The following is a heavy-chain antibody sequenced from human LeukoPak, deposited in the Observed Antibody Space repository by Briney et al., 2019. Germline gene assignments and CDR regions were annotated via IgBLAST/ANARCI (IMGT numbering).Heavy chain of an antibody. CDR2: INNSGGKT. D-gene: IGHD2-2*01. V-gene: IGHV3-23*01. CDR3: AKLAGYCSTTSCWYFDY. CDR1: GFTFSNYA. Sequence: GGSLRLSCAASGFTFSNYAMSWVRQAPGKGLEGVSIINNSGGKTYYADSVKGRFTISRDNSKNTLYLQMDSLRAEDTAIYYCAKLAGYCSTTSCWYFDYWGQGTLVTVSS. J-gene: IGHJ4*02.